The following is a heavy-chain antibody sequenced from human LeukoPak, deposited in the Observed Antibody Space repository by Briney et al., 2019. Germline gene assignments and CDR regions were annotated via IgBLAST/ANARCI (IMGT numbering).Heavy chain of an antibody. Sequence: SETLSLTCTVSGGSISSGDYYWSWIRQPPGKGPEWIGYIYYSGSSYYIPSLKSRVTMSVDTSKNQFSLRLSSVTAADTAVYYCARQIYGDLYYFDYWGQGTLVTVSS. CDR1: GGSISSGDYY. CDR2: IYYSGSS. J-gene: IGHJ4*02. CDR3: ARQIYGDLYYFDY. D-gene: IGHD4-17*01. V-gene: IGHV4-30-4*01.